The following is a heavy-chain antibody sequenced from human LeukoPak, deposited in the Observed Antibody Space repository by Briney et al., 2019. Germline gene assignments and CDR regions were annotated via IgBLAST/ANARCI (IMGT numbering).Heavy chain of an antibody. CDR1: GFTFSSYA. D-gene: IGHD6-6*01. CDR2: ISGSGGST. J-gene: IGHJ5*02. Sequence: GGSLRLSCAASGFTFSSYAMSWVRQAPGKGLEWVSAISGSGGSTYYADSVKGRFTISRDNSKNTLYLQMNSLRAEDTAVYHCAKDLSSSTENWFDPWGQGTLVTVSS. V-gene: IGHV3-23*01. CDR3: AKDLSSSTENWFDP.